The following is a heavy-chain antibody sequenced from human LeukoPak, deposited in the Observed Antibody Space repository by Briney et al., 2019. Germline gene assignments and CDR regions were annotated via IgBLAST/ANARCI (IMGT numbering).Heavy chain of an antibody. V-gene: IGHV3-23*01. CDR2: IGYSGGDT. J-gene: IGHJ3*02. Sequence: GGSLRLSCAASGFPFSSYSMTWVRQAPGKGLEWVAVIGYSGGDTHFADSVKGRFAISRDNSRKTLYLQMNSLRAEDTAVYYCAKYYYENSGPLTRAFDIWGQGTMVTVSS. CDR1: GFPFSSYS. D-gene: IGHD3-22*01. CDR3: AKYYYENSGPLTRAFDI.